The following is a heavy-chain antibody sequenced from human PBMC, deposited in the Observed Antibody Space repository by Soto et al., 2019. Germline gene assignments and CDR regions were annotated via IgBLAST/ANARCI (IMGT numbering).Heavy chain of an antibody. CDR3: YYYGSGSYLDYGMDV. J-gene: IGHJ6*02. CDR2: ISSNGGST. CDR1: GFTFSSYA. Sequence: GGSLRLSCSASGFTFSSYAMHWVRQAPGKGLEYVSAISSNGGSTYYADSVKGRFTISRDNSKNTLYLQMSSLGAEDTAVYYCYYYGSGSYLDYGMDVWGQGTTVTVSS. V-gene: IGHV3-64D*08. D-gene: IGHD3-10*01.